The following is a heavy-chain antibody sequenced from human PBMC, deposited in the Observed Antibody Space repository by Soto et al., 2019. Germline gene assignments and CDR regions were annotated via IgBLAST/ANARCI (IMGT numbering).Heavy chain of an antibody. CDR3: AKDNTIFGVVPLDYFDY. D-gene: IGHD3-3*01. V-gene: IGHV3-30*18. Sequence: GGSLRLSCAASGFTFSSYGMHWVRQAPGKGLEWVAVISYDGSNKYYADSVKGRFTISRDNSKNTLYLQMNSLRAEDTAVYYCAKDNTIFGVVPLDYFDYWGQGTLVTVSS. J-gene: IGHJ4*02. CDR2: ISYDGSNK. CDR1: GFTFSSYG.